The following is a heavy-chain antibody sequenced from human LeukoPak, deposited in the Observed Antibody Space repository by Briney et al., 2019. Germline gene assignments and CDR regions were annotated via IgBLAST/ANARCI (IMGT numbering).Heavy chain of an antibody. D-gene: IGHD2-2*01. V-gene: IGHV4-59*01. CDR3: ARLGGPAAVDY. CDR2: MYNSGSN. CDR1: GASIRSYY. Sequence: TSETLSLTCTVSGASIRSYYWSWIRQPPGGGLEWIGYMYNSGSNYYNPSLKSRVTISGDTSKNQFSLKLTSVTAADTAVYYCARLGGPAAVDYWGQGTLVTVSS. J-gene: IGHJ4*02.